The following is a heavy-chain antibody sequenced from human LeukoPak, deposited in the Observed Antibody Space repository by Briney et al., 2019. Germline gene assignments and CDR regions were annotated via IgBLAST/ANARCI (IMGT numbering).Heavy chain of an antibody. Sequence: ASVKVSCKASGYTFTSYGISRVRQAPGQGLEWMGWISAYNGNTNYAQKLQGRVTMTTDTSTSTAYMELRSLRSDDTAVYYCARSLLLDTWFDPWGQGTLVTVSS. V-gene: IGHV1-18*01. D-gene: IGHD2-15*01. CDR2: ISAYNGNT. CDR3: ARSLLLDTWFDP. J-gene: IGHJ5*02. CDR1: GYTFTSYG.